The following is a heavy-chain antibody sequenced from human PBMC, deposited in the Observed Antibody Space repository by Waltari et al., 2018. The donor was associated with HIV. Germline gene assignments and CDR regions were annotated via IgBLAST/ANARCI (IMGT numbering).Heavy chain of an antibody. CDR3: ARDPEGYTLGGGDFDY. Sequence: EVQLVESGGGLVQPGVSLRISCAVSGFTFRNYWMTWVRQAPGKGLEWVANIKEDGSEKYYVDSVKGRFTISRDNAKKSLYLQMNSLRVEDTAVYYCARDPEGYTLGGGDFDYWGQGTLVTVSS. D-gene: IGHD5-12*01. J-gene: IGHJ4*02. V-gene: IGHV3-7*01. CDR1: GFTFRNYW. CDR2: IKEDGSEK.